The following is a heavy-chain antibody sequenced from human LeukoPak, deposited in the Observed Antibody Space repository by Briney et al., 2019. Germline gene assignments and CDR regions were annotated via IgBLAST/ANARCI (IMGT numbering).Heavy chain of an antibody. CDR1: GFTFSTYA. CDR3: VTDYGNGFDY. CDR2: ISGSGGST. V-gene: IGHV3-23*01. Sequence: GGSLRLSCAASGFTFSTYAMSWVRQAPGKGLEWVSSISGSGGSTFYADSVKGRFTISRDNSKNTLYLQMNSLRAEDTALYYCVTDYGNGFDYWGQGTLVTVSS. J-gene: IGHJ4*02. D-gene: IGHD4-17*01.